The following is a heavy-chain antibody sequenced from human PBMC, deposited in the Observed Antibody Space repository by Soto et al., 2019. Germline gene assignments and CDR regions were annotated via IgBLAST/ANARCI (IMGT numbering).Heavy chain of an antibody. J-gene: IGHJ6*02. CDR3: TTRARLVQPYYYGMDV. D-gene: IGHD6-19*01. Sequence: SGGSLRLSCAASGFTFSNAWMNWVRQAPGKGLEWVGRIKSKTDGGTTDYAAPVKGRFTISRDDSKNTLYLQMNSLKTEDTAVYYCTTRARLVQPYYYGMDVWGQGTTVTVSS. CDR2: IKSKTDGGTT. CDR1: GFTFSNAW. V-gene: IGHV3-15*07.